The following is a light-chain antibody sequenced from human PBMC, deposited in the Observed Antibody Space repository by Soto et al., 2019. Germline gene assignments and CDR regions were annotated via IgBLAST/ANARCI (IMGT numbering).Light chain of an antibody. CDR2: GAS. V-gene: IGKV3-20*01. J-gene: IGKJ1*01. Sequence: EILFSQAPDTLSLCPRERATLSCRASQSVRSSSLAWYQQKPGQAPRLLIYGASSRATGIPVRFSGSGSGTDFTLTISRLEPEDFAVYYCQQYGSSPETFGQGTKVDIK. CDR3: QQYGSSPET. CDR1: QSVRSSS.